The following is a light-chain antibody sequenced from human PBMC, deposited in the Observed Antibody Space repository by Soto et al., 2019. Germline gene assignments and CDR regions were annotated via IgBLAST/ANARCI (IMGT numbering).Light chain of an antibody. Sequence: QSALTQPASVSGSPGQSITLSCPGTSSDVGTYNLVSWYQQHPGKAPKLMIYDDRKRPSGVSNRFSGSKSGNTASLTISGLQSEDEADYYCCSYAGDNNLAFGGGTKVTVL. V-gene: IGLV2-23*01. CDR3: CSYAGDNNLA. J-gene: IGLJ2*01. CDR2: DDR. CDR1: SSDVGTYNL.